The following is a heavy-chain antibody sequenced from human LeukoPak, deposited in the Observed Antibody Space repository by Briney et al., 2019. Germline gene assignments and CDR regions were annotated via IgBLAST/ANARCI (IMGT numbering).Heavy chain of an antibody. D-gene: IGHD5-18*01. J-gene: IGHJ4*02. CDR3: ARVVVDTAMVDY. CDR1: GYTFTGYY. Sequence: ASVKVSCKASGYTFTGYYMHWVRQAPGQGLEWMEWINPNSGGTNYAQKFQGRVTMTRDTSISTAYMELSRLRSDDTAVYYCARVVVDTAMVDYWGQGTLVTVSS. V-gene: IGHV1-2*02. CDR2: INPNSGGT.